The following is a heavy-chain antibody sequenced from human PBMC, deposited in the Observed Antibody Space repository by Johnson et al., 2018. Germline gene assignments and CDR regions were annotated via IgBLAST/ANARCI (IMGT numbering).Heavy chain of an antibody. J-gene: IGHJ4*02. CDR3: ARDTSGTSALHVALFDH. V-gene: IGHV4-4*07. D-gene: IGHD2-15*01. CDR2: ISRSGST. Sequence: QVQLQESGPGLVQPSETLSLTCTVSGGSLSSDYWSWIRQPAGKGLEWIERISRSGSTNYNPSLRSRLSLSIDTSKNQFSLNLSSGTAADTAVYLCARDTSGTSALHVALFDHWGPGLRVTVSS. CDR1: GGSLSSDY.